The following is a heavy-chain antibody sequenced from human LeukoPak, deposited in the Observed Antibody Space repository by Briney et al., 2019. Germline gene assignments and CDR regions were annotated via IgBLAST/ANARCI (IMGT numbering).Heavy chain of an antibody. D-gene: IGHD6-13*01. J-gene: IGHJ5*01. CDR1: EFTFSNQW. Sequence: GGSLRLSCAASEFTFSNQWMTWVRQAPGKGLEWVANIQPDGSEKYYVGSVRGRFTISRDNARNLLYLQMNSLRSEDTAVYYCASERPSSSWYDFWGQGILVTVSS. V-gene: IGHV3-7*01. CDR3: ASERPSSSWYDF. CDR2: IQPDGSEK.